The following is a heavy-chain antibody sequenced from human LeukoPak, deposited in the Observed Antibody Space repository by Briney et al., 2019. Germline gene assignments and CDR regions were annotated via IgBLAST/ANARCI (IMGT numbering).Heavy chain of an antibody. J-gene: IGHJ5*02. D-gene: IGHD6-13*01. CDR1: GGSISSSSSY. V-gene: IGHV4-39*07. CDR2: IYYSGSS. Sequence: SETLSLTCSVSGGSISSSSSYWGWIRQPPGKGLEWIGSIYYSGSSFDNPALKSRVTISIDKSKNQFSLKLSSVTAADTAIYYCAREYGSSHSFDPWGQGTLVTVSS. CDR3: AREYGSSHSFDP.